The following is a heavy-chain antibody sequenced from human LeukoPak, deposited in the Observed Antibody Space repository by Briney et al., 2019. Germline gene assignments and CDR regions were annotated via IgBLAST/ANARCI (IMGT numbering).Heavy chain of an antibody. CDR3: AIDPNWGTHS. CDR1: GYSFWTYT. V-gene: IGHV3-23*01. D-gene: IGHD7-27*01. Sequence: GVSLGLSCGVSGYSFWTYTLYGVPDPPGKRLVCVSILGSRGGGMHYADSVKGRFNISRDNSKLALYLQMNGLRVEDTAVYYCAIDPNWGTHSWGKGVLVTVSS. CDR2: LGSRGGGM. J-gene: IGHJ4*02.